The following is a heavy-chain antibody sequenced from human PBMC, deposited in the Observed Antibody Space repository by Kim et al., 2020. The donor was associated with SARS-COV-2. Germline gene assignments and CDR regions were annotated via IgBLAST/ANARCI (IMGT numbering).Heavy chain of an antibody. J-gene: IGHJ4*02. Sequence: RTYYTPSLKSRVTISVDTSKNQFSLKLSSVTAADTAVYYCARQVLPYFDYWGQGTLVTVSS. CDR3: ARQVLPYFDY. V-gene: IGHV4-39*01. CDR2: RT.